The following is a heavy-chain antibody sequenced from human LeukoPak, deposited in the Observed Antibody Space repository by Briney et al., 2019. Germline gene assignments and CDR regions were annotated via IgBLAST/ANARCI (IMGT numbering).Heavy chain of an antibody. V-gene: IGHV1-58*02. CDR3: AASYDSSGYYLTTEY. D-gene: IGHD3-22*01. CDR2: IVVGSGNT. CDR1: GFTFTSSA. Sequence: ASVKVSCKASGFTFTSSAMQWVRQARGQRLEWIGWIVVGSGNTNYAQKFQERVTITRDMSTSTAYMELSSLRSEDTAVYYCAASYDSSGYYLTTEYWSQGTLVTVSS. J-gene: IGHJ4*02.